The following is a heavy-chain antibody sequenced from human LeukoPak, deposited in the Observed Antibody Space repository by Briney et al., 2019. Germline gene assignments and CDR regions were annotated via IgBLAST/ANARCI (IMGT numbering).Heavy chain of an antibody. V-gene: IGHV4-31*03. D-gene: IGHD5-12*01. J-gene: IGHJ5*02. CDR3: ARGGLDIVATIKFDP. CDR1: GGSISSGGYY. CDR2: IYYSGST. Sequence: SQTLSLTCIVSGGSISSGGYYWSWIRQHPGKGLEWIGYIYYSGSTYYNPSLKSRVTISVDTSKNQFSLKLSSVTAADTAVYYCARGGLDIVATIKFDPWGQGTLVTVSS.